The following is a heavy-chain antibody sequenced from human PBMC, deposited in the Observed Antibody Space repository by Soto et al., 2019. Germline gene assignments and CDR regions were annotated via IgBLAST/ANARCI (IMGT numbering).Heavy chain of an antibody. CDR2: IDPSDSYT. Sequence: PGESLKISCKGSGYSFTSYWISWVRQMPGKGLEWMGRIDPSDSYTNYSPSFQGRVTISADKSISTAYLQWSSLKASDTAMYYCARQKHNVDTVDFDYWGQGTLVTVSS. CDR1: GYSFTSYW. V-gene: IGHV5-10-1*01. CDR3: ARQKHNVDTVDFDY. J-gene: IGHJ4*02. D-gene: IGHD5-18*01.